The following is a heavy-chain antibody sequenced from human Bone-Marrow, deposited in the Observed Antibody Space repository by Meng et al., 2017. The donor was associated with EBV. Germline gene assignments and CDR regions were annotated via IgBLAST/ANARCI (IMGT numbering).Heavy chain of an antibody. V-gene: IGHV1-69*01. CDR2: LIPMSDAP. Sequence: QGKLGPSGGEVKKSGAPVKVSSKTAGGTFRSDAISWVRQAPGQGLEWMGGLIPMSDAPHYAQRFQGRVTITADESTSTHYMDLSGLRSEDTAVYYCASESGRGFTPDYWGQGTLVTVSS. J-gene: IGHJ4*02. CDR1: GGTFRSDA. CDR3: ASESGRGFTPDY. D-gene: IGHD3-10*01.